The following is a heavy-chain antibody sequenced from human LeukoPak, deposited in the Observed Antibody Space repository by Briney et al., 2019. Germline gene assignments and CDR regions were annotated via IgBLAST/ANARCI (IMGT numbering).Heavy chain of an antibody. CDR2: TNARGDT. CDR1: GWSFNDYY. D-gene: IGHD2-2*01. J-gene: IGHJ5*02. Sequence: SETLSLTCAVYGWSFNDYYWNWIRQPPGKGLEWIGETNARGDTNFNPSLKSRVTISLDTSKSQFSLRLTSMIAADTAVYYCARGQVPAARGYNWFDPWGQGTLVTVSS. V-gene: IGHV4-34*01. CDR3: ARGQVPAARGYNWFDP.